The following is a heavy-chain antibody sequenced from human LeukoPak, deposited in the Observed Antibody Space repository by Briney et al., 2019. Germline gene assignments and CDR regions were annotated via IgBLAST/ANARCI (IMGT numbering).Heavy chain of an antibody. J-gene: IGHJ4*02. Sequence: GGSLRLSCAASGFTFNNYWMHWVCQAPGKGLVWVSGINSDGSSATYADSVKGRFTISRDNAKNTLYLEMNSLRAEDMAVYYCAIGVVITTAFDTWGQGTLVTVSS. CDR1: GFTFNNYW. V-gene: IGHV3-74*01. CDR2: INSDGSSA. CDR3: AIGVVITTAFDT. D-gene: IGHD3-22*01.